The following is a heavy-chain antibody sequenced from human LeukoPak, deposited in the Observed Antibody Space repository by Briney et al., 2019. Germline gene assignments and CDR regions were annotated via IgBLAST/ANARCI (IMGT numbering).Heavy chain of an antibody. V-gene: IGHV3-21*01. Sequence: GSLRLSCAASGFTFSSYSMNWVRQAPGKGLEWVSSISSRSSYVDYADSLKGRFTISRDNAKNSLYLQMNSLRAEDTAVYYCARGKEPVAGSLSHFDYWGQGTLVTVSS. CDR3: ARGKEPVAGSLSHFDY. D-gene: IGHD6-19*01. CDR1: GFTFSSYS. J-gene: IGHJ4*02. CDR2: ISSRSSYV.